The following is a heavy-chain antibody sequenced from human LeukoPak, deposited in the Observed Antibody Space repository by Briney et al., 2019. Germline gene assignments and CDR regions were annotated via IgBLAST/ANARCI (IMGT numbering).Heavy chain of an antibody. CDR1: GGSISSGGYY. V-gene: IGHV4-61*08. CDR2: IYYSGST. CDR3: ARGYSYGPLDY. J-gene: IGHJ4*02. D-gene: IGHD5-18*01. Sequence: PSQTLSLTCTVSGGSISSGGYYWSWIRQPPGKGLEWIGYIYYSGSTNYNPSLKSRVTISVDTSKNQFSLKLSSVTAADTAVYYCARGYSYGPLDYWGQGTLVTVSS.